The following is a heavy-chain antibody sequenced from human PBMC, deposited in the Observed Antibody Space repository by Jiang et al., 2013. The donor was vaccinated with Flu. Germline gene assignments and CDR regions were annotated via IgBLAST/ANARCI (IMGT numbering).Heavy chain of an antibody. Sequence: AEVKKPGAVSEVSCKASRLHLSTYGVSWVRQAPGQGLEWMGWISAYNGNTNYAQKLHGRVTMTTDTSASTAYMELRSLRSDDTAVYYCARDDGWSYGMDVWGQGTTVTVSS. CDR3: ARDDGWSYGMDV. CDR1: RLHLSTYG. V-gene: IGHV1-18*01. D-gene: IGHD2-15*01. J-gene: IGHJ6*02. CDR2: ISAYNGNT.